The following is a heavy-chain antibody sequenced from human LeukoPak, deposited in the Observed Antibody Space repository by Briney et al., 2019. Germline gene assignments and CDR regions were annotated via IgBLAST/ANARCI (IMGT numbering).Heavy chain of an antibody. CDR2: ISSSYRTI. CDR1: GFTFSSYS. D-gene: IGHD3-16*01. CDR3: ARDLGGGDAFDI. Sequence: PGGSLRLSCAAPGFTFSSYSTSSVRQAPGKGLEWVSYISSSYRTIYYVDSVKGRFTVSRDNAKNSLYLQMSSLRAEDTAFYYCARDLGGGDAFDIWGQGTMVTVSS. V-gene: IGHV3-48*01. J-gene: IGHJ3*02.